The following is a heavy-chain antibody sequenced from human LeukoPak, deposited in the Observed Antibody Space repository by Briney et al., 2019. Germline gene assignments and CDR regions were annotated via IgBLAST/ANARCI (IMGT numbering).Heavy chain of an antibody. CDR2: ISYDGSNK. J-gene: IGHJ3*02. Sequence: GGSPRLSCAASGFTFSSYGMHWVRQAPGKGLEWVAVISYDGSNKYYADSVKGRFTISRDNSKNTLYLQMNSLGAEDTAVYYCAKAAAGTFDIWGQGTMVTVSS. CDR3: AKAAAGTFDI. D-gene: IGHD6-13*01. CDR1: GFTFSSYG. V-gene: IGHV3-30*18.